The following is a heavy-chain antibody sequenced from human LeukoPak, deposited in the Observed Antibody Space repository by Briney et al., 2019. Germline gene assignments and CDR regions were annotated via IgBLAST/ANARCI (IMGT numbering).Heavy chain of an antibody. J-gene: IGHJ5*02. CDR3: ARSLGVVVVTAFDP. D-gene: IGHD2-21*02. CDR1: GFTFSSYS. V-gene: IGHV3-48*01. Sequence: GGSLRLSCAASGFTFSSYSMNWVRQAPGKGLEWVSYISSSSSTIYYADSVKGRFTISRDNAKNSLYLQMNSLRAEDTAVYYCARSLGVVVVTAFDPWGQGTLVTVSS. CDR2: ISSSSSTI.